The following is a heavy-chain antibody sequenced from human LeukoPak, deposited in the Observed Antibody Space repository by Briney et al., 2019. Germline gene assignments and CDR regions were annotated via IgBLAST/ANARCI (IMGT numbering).Heavy chain of an antibody. D-gene: IGHD5-12*01. V-gene: IGHV3-21*01. J-gene: IGHJ4*02. CDR2: ISSSSSYI. CDR1: GFTFSSYS. Sequence: GGSLRLSCAASGFTFSSYSMNWVRQAPGKGLEWVSSISSSSSYIYYADSVKGRFTISRDNAKNSLYLQMNSLRAEDTAVYYCARDGVATITHFDYWGQGTLVTVSS. CDR3: ARDGVATITHFDY.